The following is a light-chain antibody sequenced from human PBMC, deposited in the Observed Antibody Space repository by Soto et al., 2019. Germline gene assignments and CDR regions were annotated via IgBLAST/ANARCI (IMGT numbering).Light chain of an antibody. CDR3: IQCTHWPYT. V-gene: IGKV2-30*02. CDR2: KVS. Sequence: DVVMTQSPLSLPVTLGQPASISCRSSQSLVHSDGNTYLNWFQQRPGQSPRRLICKVSNRDSGVPDRFSGSASGTDFTLKISRVEAEDVGVYYCIQCTHWPYTFGQGTKLEIK. CDR1: QSLVHSDGNTY. J-gene: IGKJ2*01.